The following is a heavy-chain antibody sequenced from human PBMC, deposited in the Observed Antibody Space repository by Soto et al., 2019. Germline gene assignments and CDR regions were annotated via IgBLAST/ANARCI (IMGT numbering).Heavy chain of an antibody. CDR1: GYTFTAYY. CDR3: ARAVHTMMLGVRFRVDQ. D-gene: IGHD3-10*01. CDR2: INPNGGGT. V-gene: IGHV1-2*02. J-gene: IGHJ4*02. Sequence: QVQLVQSGAEMKKPGASVKVSCEASGYTFTAYYIHWVRQAPGQGLEWMGWINPNGGGTKYAQKFQGRVTMTRDTSINTAYMELTRLTSDDTAVYYWARAVHTMMLGVRFRVDQWGQGTLVTVSS.